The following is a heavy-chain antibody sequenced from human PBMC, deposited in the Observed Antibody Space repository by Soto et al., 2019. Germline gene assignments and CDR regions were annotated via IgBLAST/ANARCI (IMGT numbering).Heavy chain of an antibody. CDR3: ARDFVVGGPTINYYYGMDV. CDR1: GFTVSSNY. V-gene: IGHV3-66*01. D-gene: IGHD1-26*01. CDR2: IYSAGNT. J-gene: IGHJ6*02. Sequence: PGGSLRLSCAASGFTVSSNYMSWVRQAPGKGLEWISIIYSAGNTYYADSVKGRFTISRDISKNTLYLQMNSLGAEDTAVYYCARDFVVGGPTINYYYGMDVWGQGTTVTVSS.